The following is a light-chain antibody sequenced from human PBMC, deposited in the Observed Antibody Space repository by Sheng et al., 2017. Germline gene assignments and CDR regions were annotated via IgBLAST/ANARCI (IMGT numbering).Light chain of an antibody. CDR3: QQRSNWPPLI. V-gene: IGKV3-11*01. Sequence: EIVLTQSPATLSLSPGERATLYCRASQSFSNFLAWYQQKPGQAPRLLIYDATTRATGIPARFSGTASGTDFTLTISRLQPEDFAVYYCQQRSNWPPLIFGGGTE. J-gene: IGKJ4*01. CDR2: DAT. CDR1: QSFSNF.